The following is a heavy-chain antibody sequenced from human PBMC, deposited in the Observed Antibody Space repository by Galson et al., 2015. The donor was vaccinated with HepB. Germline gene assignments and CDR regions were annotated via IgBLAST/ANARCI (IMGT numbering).Heavy chain of an antibody. J-gene: IGHJ4*02. CDR1: GYTFTSYG. CDR2: FSPYNGNT. D-gene: IGHD5-18*01. CDR3: ARDEGSTAMSDY. Sequence: SVKVSCKASGYTFTSYGISWVRQAPGQGLEWMGWFSPYNGNTNYAQKFQGRVTMTRDTSTSTVYMELSSLRSEDTAVYYCARDEGSTAMSDYWGQGTLVTVSS. V-gene: IGHV1-18*01.